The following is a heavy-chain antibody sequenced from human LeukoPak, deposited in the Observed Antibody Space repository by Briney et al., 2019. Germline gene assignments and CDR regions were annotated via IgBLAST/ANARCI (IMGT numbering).Heavy chain of an antibody. D-gene: IGHD3-3*01. CDR2: IKQDGSEK. CDR1: GFTFSSYW. CDR3: AREHRRYYDFWSGYLYCFDY. Sequence: PEGSLRLSCAASGFTFSSYWMSWVRQAPGKGLEWVANIKQDGSEKYYVDSLKGRFTISRDNAKNSLYLQMNSLRAEDTAVYYCAREHRRYYDFWSGYLYCFDYWGQGTLVTVSS. J-gene: IGHJ4*02. V-gene: IGHV3-7*03.